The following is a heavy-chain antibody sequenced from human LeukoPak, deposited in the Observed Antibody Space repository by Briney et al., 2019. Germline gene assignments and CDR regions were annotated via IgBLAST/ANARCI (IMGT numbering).Heavy chain of an antibody. Sequence: GESLKISCNGSGYRFTSYWIGWGRQMPGKGLVWMGIIYPGDSDTRYSPSFQGQVTISADKSISTAYLQWSSLKASDTAMYYCARHQNSGGAFDLWGQGTMVTVSS. V-gene: IGHV5-51*01. CDR3: ARHQNSGGAFDL. CDR1: GYRFTSYW. D-gene: IGHD2/OR15-2a*01. J-gene: IGHJ3*01. CDR2: IYPGDSDT.